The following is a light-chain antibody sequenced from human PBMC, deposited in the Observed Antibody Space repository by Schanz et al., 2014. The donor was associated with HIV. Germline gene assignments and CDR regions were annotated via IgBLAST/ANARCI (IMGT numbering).Light chain of an antibody. CDR3: SSYTSNNTQV. CDR2: EVS. Sequence: QSALTQPPSASGSRGQSVTISCTGTSSDVGHYDYVSWYQQHPGKAPKLMIYEVSKRPSGVPDRFSGSKSGNTASLTISGLQAEDEADYYCSSYTSNNTQVFGGGTKLTVL. J-gene: IGLJ3*02. CDR1: SSDVGHYDY. V-gene: IGLV2-8*01.